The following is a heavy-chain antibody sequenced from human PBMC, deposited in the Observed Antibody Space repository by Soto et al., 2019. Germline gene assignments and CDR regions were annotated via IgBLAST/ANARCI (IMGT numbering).Heavy chain of an antibody. D-gene: IGHD6-6*01. CDR1: GFTFSDYA. V-gene: IGHV3-30*04. CDR3: ARPTIATRPSPIDY. Sequence: QVQLVESGGGVVQPGTSLRLSCAASGFTFSDYAMHWVRQAPGKGLEWVAVISYDGRYKFYADSVQGRFTISRDDSKNPLDLQANSLRPEDTAVYHCARPTIATRPSPIDYWGQGTLVTVSS. CDR2: ISYDGRYK. J-gene: IGHJ4*02.